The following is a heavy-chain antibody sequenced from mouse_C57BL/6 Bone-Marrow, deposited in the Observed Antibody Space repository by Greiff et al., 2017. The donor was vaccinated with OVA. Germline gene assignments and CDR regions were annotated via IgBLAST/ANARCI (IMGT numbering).Heavy chain of an antibody. CDR1: GYTFTSYW. Sequence: EVQGVESGTVLARPGASVRMSCKTSGYTFTSYWMHWAKQRPGQGLEWIGAIYPGNSDTSYNQKFKGKAKLTAVTSASTAYMELSSLTNEDSAVYFCTVLLRYWYFDVWGTGTTGTVSS. CDR3: TVLLRYWYFDV. CDR2: IYPGNSDT. J-gene: IGHJ1*03. D-gene: IGHD1-1*01. V-gene: IGHV1-5*01.